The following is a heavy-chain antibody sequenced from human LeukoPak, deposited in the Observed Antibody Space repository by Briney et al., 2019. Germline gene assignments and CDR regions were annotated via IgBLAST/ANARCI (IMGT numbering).Heavy chain of an antibody. J-gene: IGHJ3*02. CDR1: GNTFTDYY. CDR3: ATTDYGGNWDAFDI. Sequence: ASVKVSCKASGNTFTDYYIHWVRQAPGQGFEWMGWNNPNSGGTNYAQKFQGRVTMTRDTSISTAYMELSRLRSDDTAVYYCATTDYGGNWDAFDIWGQGTMVTVSS. D-gene: IGHD4-23*01. V-gene: IGHV1-2*02. CDR2: NNPNSGGT.